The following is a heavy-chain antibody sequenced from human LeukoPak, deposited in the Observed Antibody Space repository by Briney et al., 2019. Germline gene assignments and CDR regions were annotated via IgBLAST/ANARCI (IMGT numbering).Heavy chain of an antibody. CDR2: IKQDGSEK. J-gene: IGHJ3*02. CDR1: GFTFSSYW. Sequence: PGGSLRLSCAASGFTFSSYWMSWVRQAPGKGLEWVANIKQDGSEKYYVDSVKGRFTISRDNAKNSLYLQMNSLRAEDTAVYYCARVREGGYNGDAFDIWGQGTMVTVSS. CDR3: ARVREGGYNGDAFDI. D-gene: IGHD5-24*01. V-gene: IGHV3-7*03.